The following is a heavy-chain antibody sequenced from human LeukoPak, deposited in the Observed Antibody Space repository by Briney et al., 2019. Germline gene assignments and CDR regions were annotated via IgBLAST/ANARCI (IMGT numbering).Heavy chain of an antibody. CDR2: IHSYGST. Sequence: GGSLRLSCAASGLTVSTNYMTWVRQAPGKGLEWVSIIHSYGSTYYADSVKDRFTNYRDNYKNTLYLQMNSLIDEDTAMYYCARDLDYFDSSGSHRRRNYFDYLGQATLVTVSS. CDR3: ARDLDYFDSSGSHRRRNYFDY. D-gene: IGHD3-22*01. CDR1: GLTVSTNY. J-gene: IGHJ4*02. V-gene: IGHV3-53*01.